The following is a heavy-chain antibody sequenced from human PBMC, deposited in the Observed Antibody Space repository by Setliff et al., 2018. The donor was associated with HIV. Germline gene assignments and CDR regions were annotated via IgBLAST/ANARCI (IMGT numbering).Heavy chain of an antibody. J-gene: IGHJ4*02. D-gene: IGHD6-13*01. V-gene: IGHV3-9*01. Sequence: HWVRQAPGKGLEWVSGISGNSGRTGYADSVKGRFTISRDNAKNSLYLQMNSLRAEDTAVYYCARVRGSSSLFYFDYWGQGTLVTVSS. CDR3: ARVRGSSSLFYFDY. CDR2: ISGNSGRT.